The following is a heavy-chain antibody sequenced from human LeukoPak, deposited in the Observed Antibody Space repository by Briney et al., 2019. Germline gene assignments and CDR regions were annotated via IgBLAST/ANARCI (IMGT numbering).Heavy chain of an antibody. V-gene: IGHV3-9*01. D-gene: IGHD4-17*01. Sequence: GGSLRLSCAASGFTLDDYAMHWVRQAPGKGREWVSGISWNSGSIGYADSVKGRFTISRDNAKNSLYLQMNSLRAEDTALYYCTKDMTTAPNDAFDIRGQGTMVTVSS. CDR2: ISWNSGSI. CDR1: GFTLDDYA. CDR3: TKDMTTAPNDAFDI. J-gene: IGHJ3*02.